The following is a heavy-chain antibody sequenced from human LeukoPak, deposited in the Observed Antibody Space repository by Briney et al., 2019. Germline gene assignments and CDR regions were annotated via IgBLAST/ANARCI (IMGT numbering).Heavy chain of an antibody. V-gene: IGHV3-23*01. Sequence: GGSLRLSCAASGFTFSSYAMSWVRQAPGKGLEWVSAISGSGGSTYYADSVKGRFTISRDNSKNTLYLQMNSLRAEDTAVYYCAKDLGYCSGGSCYSHWFDPWGQGTLVTVSS. J-gene: IGHJ5*02. CDR2: ISGSGGST. CDR3: AKDLGYCSGGSCYSHWFDP. D-gene: IGHD2-15*01. CDR1: GFTFSSYA.